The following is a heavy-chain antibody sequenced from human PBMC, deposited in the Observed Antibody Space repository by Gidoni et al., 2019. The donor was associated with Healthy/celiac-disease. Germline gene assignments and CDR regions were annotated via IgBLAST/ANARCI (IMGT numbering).Heavy chain of an antibody. CDR3: AESNYYDSSGYFGY. CDR1: GGSISSSSYY. CDR2: IYYSGST. V-gene: IGHV4-39*01. J-gene: IGHJ4*02. Sequence: QLQLQESGPGLVKPSETLSLTCTVSGGSISSSSYYWGWIRQPPGKGLEWIGSIYYSGSTYYNPSLKSRVTISVDTSKNQFSLKLSSVTAADTAVYYCAESNYYDSSGYFGYWGQGTLVTVSS. D-gene: IGHD3-22*01.